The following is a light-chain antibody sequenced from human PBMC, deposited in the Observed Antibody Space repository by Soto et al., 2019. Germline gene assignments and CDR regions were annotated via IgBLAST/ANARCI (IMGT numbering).Light chain of an antibody. Sequence: QSALTQPPSASGSPGQSVTISCTGASSDVGAYNYVSWYQQHPGKAPKLMISDVSKRPSGVPDRFSGSKSGNTASLTISGLQAEDEADYYCCSYAGTYNYYVYGTGTKLTVL. CDR2: DVS. CDR3: CSYAGTYNYYV. CDR1: SSDVGAYNY. J-gene: IGLJ1*01. V-gene: IGLV2-8*01.